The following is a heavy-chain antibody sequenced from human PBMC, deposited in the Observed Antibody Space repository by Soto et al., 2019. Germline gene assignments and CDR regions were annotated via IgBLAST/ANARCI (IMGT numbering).Heavy chain of an antibody. CDR3: ARGYCSSASGYGPHY. CDR2: INHSGST. V-gene: IGHV4-34*01. Sequence: QVQLQQWGAGLLKPSETLSLICAVYGGSFSGYYWSWIRQPPGRGLEWIGEINHSGSTNYNPSLKIRVTISVDTSKTPFSLRLSSVTAADTAVFYCARGYCSSASGYGPHYWGQGTLVTVSS. CDR1: GGSFSGYY. D-gene: IGHD2-2*01. J-gene: IGHJ4*02.